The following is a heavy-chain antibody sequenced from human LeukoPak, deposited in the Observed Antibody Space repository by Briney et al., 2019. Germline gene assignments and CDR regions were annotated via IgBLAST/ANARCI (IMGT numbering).Heavy chain of an antibody. CDR3: AKADSSDWYNLDF. CDR2: ISYGGNYK. D-gene: IGHD6-19*01. J-gene: IGHJ4*02. Sequence: GGSLRLSCAASGFTFRNYGVHWVRQAPGKGLEWVAVISYGGNYKFYADSVKGRFTISRDTSRNTLYLQMNSLRAEDTAVYYCAKADSSDWYNLDFWGQGTLVTVST. CDR1: GFTFRNYG. V-gene: IGHV3-30*18.